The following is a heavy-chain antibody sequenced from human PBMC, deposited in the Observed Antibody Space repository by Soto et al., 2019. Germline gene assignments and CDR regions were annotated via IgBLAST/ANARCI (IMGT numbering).Heavy chain of an antibody. J-gene: IGHJ1*01. Sequence: EVQLLESGGGLVQPGGSLRLSCAASGFTFSSYAMNWVRQAPGKGLEWVSAISDTGFSTYYTDSVKGRFTISRDNSKNTLYLQLNSLRAEDTAVYFCAKVIVVVTADRGRYFQHWCQGTLVTVSS. V-gene: IGHV3-23*01. CDR2: ISDTGFST. CDR3: AKVIVVVTADRGRYFQH. D-gene: IGHD2-21*02. CDR1: GFTFSSYA.